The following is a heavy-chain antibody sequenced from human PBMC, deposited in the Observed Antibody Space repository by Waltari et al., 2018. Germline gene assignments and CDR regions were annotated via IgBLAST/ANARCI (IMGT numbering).Heavy chain of an antibody. J-gene: IGHJ4*02. CDR2: IKQDGSEK. CDR1: GFTFSSYW. CDR3: ARAPRQGRSYYFDY. V-gene: IGHV3-7*04. Sequence: EVQLGESGGGLVQPGGSLRLSCAASGFTFSSYWMSWVRQAPGKGLEWVANIKQDGSEKYYVDSVKGRFTIARDNAKNSLYLQMNSLRAEDTAVYYCARAPRQGRSYYFDYWGQGTLVTVSS.